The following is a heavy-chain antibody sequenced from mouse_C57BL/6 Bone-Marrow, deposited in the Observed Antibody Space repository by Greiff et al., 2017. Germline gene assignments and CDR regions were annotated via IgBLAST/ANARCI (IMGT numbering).Heavy chain of an antibody. CDR1: GYTFTSYW. CDR3: ARSVVAKGYAMDY. CDR2: IDPSGSYT. Sequence: VQLQQPGAELVMPGASVKLSCKASGYTFTSYWMHWVKQRPGQGLEWIGEIDPSGSYTNYNQKFKGKSTLTVDKSSSTAYMQLSSLTSEDSAVYYCARSVVAKGYAMDYWGQGTSVTVSS. D-gene: IGHD1-1*01. J-gene: IGHJ4*01. V-gene: IGHV1-69*01.